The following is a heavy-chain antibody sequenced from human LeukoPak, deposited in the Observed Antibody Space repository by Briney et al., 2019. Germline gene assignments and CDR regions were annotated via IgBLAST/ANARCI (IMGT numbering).Heavy chain of an antibody. CDR2: IYYSGST. D-gene: IGHD6-19*01. J-gene: IGHJ4*02. V-gene: IGHV4-39*01. CDR3: ARGAVAGIDY. CDR1: GGSISSSSYY. Sequence: SETLSLTCTVSGGSISSSSYYWGWIRQPPGKGLEWIGSIYYSGSTYYNPSLKSRVTTSVDTSKNQFSLKLSSVTAADTAVYYCARGAVAGIDYWGQGTLVTVSS.